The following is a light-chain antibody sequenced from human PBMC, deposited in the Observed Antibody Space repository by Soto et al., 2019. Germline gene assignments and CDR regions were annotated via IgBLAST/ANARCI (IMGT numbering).Light chain of an antibody. Sequence: QSPGTLSLSPGERATLSCRASQSVSSYLAWYQQKPGQAPRLLIYDASNRATGIPARFSGSGSGTDFTLTISSLEPEDFAFYYCIQRSNWPPILSFGGGTKVDIK. J-gene: IGKJ4*01. CDR3: IQRSNWPPILS. CDR1: QSVSSY. V-gene: IGKV3-11*01. CDR2: DAS.